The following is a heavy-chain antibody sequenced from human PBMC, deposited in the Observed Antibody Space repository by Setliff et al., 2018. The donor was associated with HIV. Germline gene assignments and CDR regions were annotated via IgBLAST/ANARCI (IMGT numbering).Heavy chain of an antibody. Sequence: ASVKVSCKASGYTFTNYGVHWVRQAPGQGLEWMGWINGGTGNTRYSQKFQGRVTITRDTSATTAYMELRSLRSEDTAVYYCARSPPAKHHFDYWGQGTPVTVSS. CDR2: INGGTGNT. CDR3: ARSPPAKHHFDY. CDR1: GYTFTNYG. V-gene: IGHV1-3*01. J-gene: IGHJ4*02.